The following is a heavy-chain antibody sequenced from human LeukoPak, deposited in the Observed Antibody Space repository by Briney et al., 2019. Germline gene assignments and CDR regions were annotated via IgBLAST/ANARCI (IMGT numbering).Heavy chain of an antibody. CDR1: GFTFSDYW. CDR2: IKQDGSDK. V-gene: IGHV3-7*01. J-gene: IGHJ4*02. Sequence: GGSLRLSCVASGFTFSDYWMTWVRQAPGKGLEWAANIKQDGSDKKYVDSVKGRFTISRDNAKNSLYLQMDSLRDEDTAVYYCARGGGDYWGQGTLVTVSS. D-gene: IGHD1-26*01. CDR3: ARGGGDY.